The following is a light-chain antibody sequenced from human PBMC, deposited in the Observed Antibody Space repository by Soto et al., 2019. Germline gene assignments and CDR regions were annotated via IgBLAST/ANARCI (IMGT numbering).Light chain of an antibody. Sequence: EIVMTQAPVTLSGSTGEIVTSSCRASQSININLAWDQQHLGQAPRVLTHSASARATDIPSRFPGGGSVTEFTLSISTLQPEDFTVYYCQQLRSWPYTCAQGPKLESK. V-gene: IGKV3-15*01. CDR1: QSININ. J-gene: IGKJ2*01. CDR3: QQLRSWPYT. CDR2: SAS.